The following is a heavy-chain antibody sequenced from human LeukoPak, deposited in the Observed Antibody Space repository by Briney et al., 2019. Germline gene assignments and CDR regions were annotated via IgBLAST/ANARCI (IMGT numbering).Heavy chain of an antibody. CDR3: ANRRTVAGETYFDY. D-gene: IGHD6-13*01. V-gene: IGHV3-23*01. Sequence: PGGSLRLSCAASGFTFSSYAMSWVRQAPGKGLEWVSVIGTGGATTYYADSVKGRFTISRDNSKNTLYLQMNSLRAEDTAVYYCANRRTVAGETYFDYWGQGTLVTVSS. J-gene: IGHJ4*02. CDR2: IGTGGATT. CDR1: GFTFSSYA.